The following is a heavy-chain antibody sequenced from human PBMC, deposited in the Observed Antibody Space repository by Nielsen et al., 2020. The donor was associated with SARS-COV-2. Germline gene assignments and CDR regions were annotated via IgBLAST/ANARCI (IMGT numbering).Heavy chain of an antibody. CDR1: GFTFSTYD. Sequence: GESLKISCAASGFTFSTYDMFWVRQATGKGLEWVSAIGAAGDIYYSDPVKGRFTISRENAKNSLFLQMNSLRAGDTAVYYCVREAARNHAFDVWGQGTMVTVSS. D-gene: IGHD6-6*01. CDR3: VREAARNHAFDV. CDR2: IGAAGDI. J-gene: IGHJ3*01. V-gene: IGHV3-13*04.